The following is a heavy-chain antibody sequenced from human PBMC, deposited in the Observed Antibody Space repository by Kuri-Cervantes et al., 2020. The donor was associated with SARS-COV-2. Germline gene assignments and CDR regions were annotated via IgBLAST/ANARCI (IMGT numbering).Heavy chain of an antibody. V-gene: IGHV3-21*01. J-gene: IGHJ6*03. CDR1: GFTFSSYS. Sequence: GESLKISCAASGFTFSSYSMNWVRQAPGKGLEWVSSISSSSSYIYYADSVKGRFTISRDNAKNSLYLQMNSLRAEDTAVYYCARGQSSIAARRWDYYYMDVWGKGTTVTVSS. CDR2: ISSSSSYI. CDR3: ARGQSSIAARRWDYYYMDV. D-gene: IGHD6-6*01.